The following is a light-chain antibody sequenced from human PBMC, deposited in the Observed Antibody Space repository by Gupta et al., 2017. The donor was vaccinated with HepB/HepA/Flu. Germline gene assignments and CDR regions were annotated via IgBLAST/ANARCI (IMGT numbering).Light chain of an antibody. CDR3: LREKGYSRT. CDR2: KAS. J-gene: IGKJ4*02. V-gene: IGKV1-5*03. Sequence: DIQMTQSPSTLSASVGDRVTIICRASQSISSWLAWYQQKPGKAPKLLIYKASSLESGVPSTFTGTGSLRQFTLTINSLQRHNIAPYFILREKGYSRTFGEGTKVEIK. CDR1: QSISSW.